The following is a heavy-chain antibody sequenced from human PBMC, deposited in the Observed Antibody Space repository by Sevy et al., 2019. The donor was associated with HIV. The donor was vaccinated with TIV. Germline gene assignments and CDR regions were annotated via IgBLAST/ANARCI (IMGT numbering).Heavy chain of an antibody. Sequence: GESLKISCAASGFTFSDYYMSWIRQAPGKGLEWVSYISSSGSTIYNADSVKGRFTISRDNAKNSLYLQMNSLRAEDTAMYYCARIAVAGYQFDYWGQGTLVTVSS. CDR2: ISSSGSTI. CDR1: GFTFSDYY. CDR3: ARIAVAGYQFDY. J-gene: IGHJ4*02. D-gene: IGHD6-19*01. V-gene: IGHV3-11*01.